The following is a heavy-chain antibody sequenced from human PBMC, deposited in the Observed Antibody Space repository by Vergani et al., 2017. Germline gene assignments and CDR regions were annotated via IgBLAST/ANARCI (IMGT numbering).Heavy chain of an antibody. Sequence: QVQLVQSGAEVKKPGSSVKVSCKASGGTFSSYTISWVRQAPGQGLEWMGRIIPILGIANYAQKFQGRVTITAYKSKSTAYMELSSLRSEDAAVDCCASDCGSGSYWYSYWGRGTLVTVSS. CDR2: IIPILGIA. CDR3: ASDCGSGSYWYSY. J-gene: IGHJ4*02. D-gene: IGHD3-10*01. V-gene: IGHV1-69*02. CDR1: GGTFSSYT.